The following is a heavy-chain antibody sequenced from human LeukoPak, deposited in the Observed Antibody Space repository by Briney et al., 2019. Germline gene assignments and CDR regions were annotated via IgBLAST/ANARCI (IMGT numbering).Heavy chain of an antibody. CDR2: IKQDGSEK. V-gene: IGHV3-7*01. D-gene: IGHD3-10*01. CDR1: GFTFSSYW. CDR3: ARKVDRPGSPLYFDS. J-gene: IGHJ4*02. Sequence: GGSLRLSCAASGFTFSSYWMSWVRQAPGKGLEWMANIKQDGSEKYYVDSVKGRFTISRDNAKNSLYLQMNSLRAEDTAVYYCARKVDRPGSPLYFDSWGQGTLVTVSS.